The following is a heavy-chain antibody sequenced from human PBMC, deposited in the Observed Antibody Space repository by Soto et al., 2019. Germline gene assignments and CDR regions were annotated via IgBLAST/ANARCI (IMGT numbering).Heavy chain of an antibody. D-gene: IGHD3-10*01. CDR1: GFTFSNYA. CDR2: IGGNGGST. CDR3: AGRSYDSGSYNFDY. J-gene: IGHJ4*02. Sequence: GGSLRLSCATSGFTFSNYAMNWVRQAPGKGLEWVSSIGGNGGSTYYADSVKGRFTISRDNSKNTLYLQMNSLRAEDTAVYYCAGRSYDSGSYNFDYWGQGILVTVSS. V-gene: IGHV3-23*01.